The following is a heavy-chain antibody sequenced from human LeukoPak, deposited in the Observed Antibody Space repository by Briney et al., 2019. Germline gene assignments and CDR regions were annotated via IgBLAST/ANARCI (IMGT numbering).Heavy chain of an antibody. CDR2: IYDSGST. CDR1: GDSISSYY. J-gene: IGHJ5*02. CDR3: ASTHYYDTSGYYFPA. Sequence: SETLSLTCTVSGDSISSYYWSWIRQPPGKGLEWIGYIYDSGSTNYNPSLKSRVTISVDTSKNQFSLKLTSVTAADTAVYYCASTHYYDTSGYYFPAWGQGTLVTVSS. V-gene: IGHV4-59*08. D-gene: IGHD3-22*01.